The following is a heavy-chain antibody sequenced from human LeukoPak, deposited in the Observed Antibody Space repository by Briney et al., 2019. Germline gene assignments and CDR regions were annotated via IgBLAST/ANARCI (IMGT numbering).Heavy chain of an antibody. Sequence: GASVKVSCKASGYTFINYGISWVRQAPGQGLEWMGWISGYNGNTNYAQNLQGRVTMTTDTSTSTAYMELRSLRSDDTAVYYCARATLWGAFDIWGQGTIVTVSS. CDR1: GYTFINYG. CDR3: ARATLWGAFDI. CDR2: ISGYNGNT. V-gene: IGHV1-18*01. D-gene: IGHD2/OR15-2a*01. J-gene: IGHJ3*02.